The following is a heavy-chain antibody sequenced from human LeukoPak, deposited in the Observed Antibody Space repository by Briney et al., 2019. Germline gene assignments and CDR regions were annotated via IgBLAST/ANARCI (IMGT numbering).Heavy chain of an antibody. CDR3: ARYYDSSGYYY. CDR2: IKQDGSEK. V-gene: IGHV3-7*01. CDR1: GFTFSTYA. D-gene: IGHD3-22*01. J-gene: IGHJ4*02. Sequence: GGSLRLSCAASGFTFSTYAMSWVRQAPGKGLEWVANIKQDGSEKYYVDSVKGRFTISRDNAKNSLYLQMNSLRAEDTAVYHCARYYDSSGYYYWGQGTLVTVSS.